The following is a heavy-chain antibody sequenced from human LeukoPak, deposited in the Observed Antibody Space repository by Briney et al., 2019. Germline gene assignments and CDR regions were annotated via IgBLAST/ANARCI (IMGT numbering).Heavy chain of an antibody. CDR2: ISAYNGNT. D-gene: IGHD6-19*01. Sequence: GASVKVSCKASGYTFTSYGISWVRQAPGQGLEWMGWISAYNGNTNYAQKLQGRVTMTTDTSTSTAYMELRSLRSDDTAVYYCARSGSIAVPTHYYGMDVWGQGTTVTVSS. CDR3: ARSGSIAVPTHYYGMDV. J-gene: IGHJ6*02. V-gene: IGHV1-18*01. CDR1: GYTFTSYG.